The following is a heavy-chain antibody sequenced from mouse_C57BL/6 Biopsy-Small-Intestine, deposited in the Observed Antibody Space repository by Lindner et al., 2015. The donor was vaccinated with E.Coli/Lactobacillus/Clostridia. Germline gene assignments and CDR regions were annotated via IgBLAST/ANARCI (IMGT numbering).Heavy chain of an antibody. CDR3: ARSWSGSSSAY. V-gene: IGHV1S134*01. D-gene: IGHD1-1*02. CDR2: MNPNTGDT. Sequence: SVKVSCKTSGYSFTSADIHWVRQATGQGLEWMGWMNPNTGDTGFAQNFQERVTMTRDTSTGTAYMELSSLRSDDTAIYFCARSWSGSSSAYWGQGTQVTVSS. J-gene: IGHJ4*01. CDR1: GYSFTSAD.